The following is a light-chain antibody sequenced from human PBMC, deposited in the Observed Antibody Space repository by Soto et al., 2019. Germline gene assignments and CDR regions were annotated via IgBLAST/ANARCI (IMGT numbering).Light chain of an antibody. Sequence: IQMSQSPSSLSASVGDTVTFTCRASQAIRNDLGWFQQRPGQPPKLLIYGISILQTGVPSRFSGSGSGTDFTLTISGLQPEDFATYYCLHDALFPYSFGQGTRLEI. J-gene: IGKJ2*03. CDR2: GIS. V-gene: IGKV1-6*01. CDR3: LHDALFPYS. CDR1: QAIRND.